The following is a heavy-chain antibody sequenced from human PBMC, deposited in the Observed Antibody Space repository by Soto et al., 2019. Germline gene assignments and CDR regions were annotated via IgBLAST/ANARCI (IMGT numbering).Heavy chain of an antibody. D-gene: IGHD4-17*01. CDR3: AREDYGDYKYFDY. CDR1: GGSISSGGYY. Sequence: QVQLQESGPGLVKPSQTLSLTCTVSGGSISSGGYYWSWIRQHPGKGLEWIGYIYYSGSTHYNPSLMSRVTISVDTSMNQILMQLSSVTAADTAVYYCAREDYGDYKYFDYWGQGTLVSVSS. V-gene: IGHV4-31*03. CDR2: IYYSGST. J-gene: IGHJ4*02.